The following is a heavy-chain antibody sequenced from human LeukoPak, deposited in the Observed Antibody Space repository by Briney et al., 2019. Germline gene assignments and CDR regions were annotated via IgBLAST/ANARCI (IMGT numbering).Heavy chain of an antibody. Sequence: SETLSLTCTVSGGSISNGDHYWSWIRQHPGKGLEWIGSIYYGQTIYYNPSLNSRVTISVVTSKDQFTLQLNSVTAADTAVYYCVRHDGRGGATMGAFDSWGQGSLVTVSS. CDR1: GGSISNGDHY. J-gene: IGHJ5*01. CDR3: VRHDGRGGATMGAFDS. CDR2: IYYGQTI. V-gene: IGHV4-39*01. D-gene: IGHD4/OR15-4a*01.